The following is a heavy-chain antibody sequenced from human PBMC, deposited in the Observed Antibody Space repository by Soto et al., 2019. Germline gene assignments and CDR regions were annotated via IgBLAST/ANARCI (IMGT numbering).Heavy chain of an antibody. Sequence: GGSLRLSCAASGFTFSSYWMSWVRQAPGKGLEWVANIKQDGSEKYYVDSVKGRSTISRDNAKNSLYLQMNSLRAEDTAVYYCARRGPYYDILTGYPHDAFDIWGQGTMVTVSS. CDR3: ARRGPYYDILTGYPHDAFDI. CDR1: GFTFSSYW. CDR2: IKQDGSEK. J-gene: IGHJ3*02. D-gene: IGHD3-9*01. V-gene: IGHV3-7*01.